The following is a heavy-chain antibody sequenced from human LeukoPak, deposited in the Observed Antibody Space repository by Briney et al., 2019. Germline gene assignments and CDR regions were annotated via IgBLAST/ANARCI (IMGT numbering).Heavy chain of an antibody. J-gene: IGHJ6*02. Sequence: SETLSLTCTVSGGSISSYYWSWIRQPPGKGLEWIGYIYYSGSTNYNPSLKSRVTISVDTSKNQFSLKLSSVTAADTAVYYCATEGTRTGSQPSGGMDVWGQGTTVTVSS. CDR3: ATEGTRTGSQPSGGMDV. CDR1: GGSISSYY. D-gene: IGHD3-10*01. V-gene: IGHV4-59*01. CDR2: IYYSGST.